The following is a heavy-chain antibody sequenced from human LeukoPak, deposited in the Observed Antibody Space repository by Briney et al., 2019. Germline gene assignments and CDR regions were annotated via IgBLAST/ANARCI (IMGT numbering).Heavy chain of an antibody. CDR3: AELGITMIGGV. CDR1: GFTVSTNY. CDR2: INSSGTT. J-gene: IGHJ6*04. D-gene: IGHD3-10*02. V-gene: IGHV3-66*03. Sequence: GGSLRLSCAASGFTVSTNYMSWVRQAPGRGLEWVSVINSSGTTYYADSVKGRFTISRDNSKNTLYLQMNSLRAEDTAVYYCAELGITMIGGVWGKGTTVTISS.